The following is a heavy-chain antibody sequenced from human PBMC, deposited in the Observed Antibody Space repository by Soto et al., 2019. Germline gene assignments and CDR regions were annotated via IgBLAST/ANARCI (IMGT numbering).Heavy chain of an antibody. Sequence: ASVKVSCNASGYTFTSYGLSWVRQSPGQRLEWMGWISAYNGNTNYAQKLQGRVTITKDTSTSTAYMELRSLRSDDTAVYYCARDRTFIYDILTGYRLEAFDIWGQGTMVTVSS. CDR2: ISAYNGNT. V-gene: IGHV1-18*01. CDR3: ARDRTFIYDILTGYRLEAFDI. J-gene: IGHJ3*02. D-gene: IGHD3-9*01. CDR1: GYTFTSYG.